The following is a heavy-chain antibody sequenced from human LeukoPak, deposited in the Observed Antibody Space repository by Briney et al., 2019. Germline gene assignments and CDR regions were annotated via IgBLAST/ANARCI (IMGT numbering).Heavy chain of an antibody. D-gene: IGHD3-22*01. CDR2: IWYDGSNK. Sequence: GGSLRLSCAASGFTFSSYGMHWVRQAPGKGLEWVAVIWYDGSNKYYADSVKGRFTISRDNSKNTLCLQMNSLRAEDTAVYYCARDYYDSSGYYSNLGYWGQGTLVTVSS. V-gene: IGHV3-33*01. CDR1: GFTFSSYG. CDR3: ARDYYDSSGYYSNLGY. J-gene: IGHJ4*02.